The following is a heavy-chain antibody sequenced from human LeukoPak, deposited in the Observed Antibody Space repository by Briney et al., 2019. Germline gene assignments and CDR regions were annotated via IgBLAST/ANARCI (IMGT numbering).Heavy chain of an antibody. J-gene: IGHJ4*02. D-gene: IGHD1-1*01. V-gene: IGHV3-48*03. CDR2: IPSSGSPI. CDR1: GFTISSDE. CDR3: ARGESSRPLAH. Sequence: PGGSLRLSCAASGFTISSDEMNWARQVPGKGLEWISYIPSSGSPIYYADSVKGRFSISRDTAKNSLYLQMNSLRAEDTAVYYCARGESSRPLAHWGQGTLVTVSS.